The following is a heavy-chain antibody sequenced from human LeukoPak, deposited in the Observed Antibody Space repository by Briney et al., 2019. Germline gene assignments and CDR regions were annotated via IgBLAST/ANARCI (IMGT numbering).Heavy chain of an antibody. CDR1: GDSVSSNSVT. J-gene: IGHJ5*02. CDR3: ARRLTQYDCFDP. Sequence: SQTLSLTCAISGDSVSSNSVTWNWIRQSPSRGLEWLGRTYYRSTWYNDYAVSVRGRITVNPDTSKNQFSLHLNSVTSEDTAVYYCARRLTQYDCFDPWGQGILVTVSS. CDR2: TYYRSTWYN. D-gene: IGHD2-2*01. V-gene: IGHV6-1*01.